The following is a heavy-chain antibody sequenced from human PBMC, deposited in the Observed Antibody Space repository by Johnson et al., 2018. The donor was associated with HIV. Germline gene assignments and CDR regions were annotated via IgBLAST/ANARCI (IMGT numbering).Heavy chain of an antibody. Sequence: QVQLVESGGGVVQPGRSLRLSCAASGFTFSSYGMHWVRQAPGKGLEWVAVIYSGGRTYYADSVKGRFTISRDNSKNTLYLQMNSLRAADTAVYYCAKSSSSFGAFDIWGQGTMVTVSS. CDR1: GFTFSSYG. D-gene: IGHD6-6*01. CDR2: IYSGGRT. CDR3: AKSSSSFGAFDI. V-gene: IGHV3-NL1*01. J-gene: IGHJ3*02.